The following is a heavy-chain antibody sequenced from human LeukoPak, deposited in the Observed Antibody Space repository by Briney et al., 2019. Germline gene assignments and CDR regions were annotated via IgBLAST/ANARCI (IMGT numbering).Heavy chain of an antibody. Sequence: KPSETLSLTCTVSGGSISSGDYYWSWIRQPPGKGLEWIGYIYYSGSTNYNPSLKSRVTISVDTSKNQFSLKLSSVTAADTAVYYCARTPPGGYDFWSGYSNYYYYYGMDVWGQGTTVTVSS. CDR2: IYYSGST. CDR1: GGSISSGDYY. CDR3: ARTPPGGYDFWSGYSNYYYYYGMDV. V-gene: IGHV4-61*08. J-gene: IGHJ6*02. D-gene: IGHD3-3*01.